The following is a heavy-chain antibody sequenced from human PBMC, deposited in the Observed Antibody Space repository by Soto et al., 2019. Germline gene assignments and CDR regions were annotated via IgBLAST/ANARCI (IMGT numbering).Heavy chain of an antibody. V-gene: IGHV3-30-3*01. CDR1: GFTFSSYA. J-gene: IGHJ5*02. D-gene: IGHD6-19*01. Sequence: QVQLVESGGGVVQPGRSLRLSCAASGFTFSSYAMHWVRQAPGKGLEWVAVISYDGSNKYYADSVQGRFTISRDNSKNTLYQEMNGPRADDTAVYYCARDYCSGWYFWFDPWGQGTLVTVSS. CDR2: ISYDGSNK. CDR3: ARDYCSGWYFWFDP.